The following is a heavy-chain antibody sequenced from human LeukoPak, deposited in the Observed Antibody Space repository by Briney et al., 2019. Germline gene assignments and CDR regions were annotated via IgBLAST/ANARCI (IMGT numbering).Heavy chain of an antibody. CDR3: AREPIVTAGLAKD. V-gene: IGHV4-38-2*02. D-gene: IGHD6-13*01. Sequence: PSETLSLTCTVSGSSISNNYYWGWIRQPPGKGLEWIGSTSQSGSAYYSPSLRGRVTISVDTSKNHFSLKLSSVTVADTALYYCAREPIVTAGLAKDWGQGILVTVSS. J-gene: IGHJ4*02. CDR2: TSQSGSA. CDR1: GSSISNNYY.